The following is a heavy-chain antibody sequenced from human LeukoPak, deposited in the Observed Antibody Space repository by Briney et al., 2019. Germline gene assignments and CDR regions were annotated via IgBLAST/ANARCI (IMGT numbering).Heavy chain of an antibody. CDR3: ASIAAAGNE. D-gene: IGHD6-13*01. CDR2: IYYAGST. J-gene: IGHJ4*02. CDR1: GGSISRSTLY. Sequence: SETLSLTCTVSGGSISRSTLYWGRIRQPPGKGLEWIGSIYYAGSTYYNPSLKSRVTISVDTSKNQFSLKLTSVTAADSAVYFCASIAAAGNEWGQGTLVTVSS. V-gene: IGHV4-39*01.